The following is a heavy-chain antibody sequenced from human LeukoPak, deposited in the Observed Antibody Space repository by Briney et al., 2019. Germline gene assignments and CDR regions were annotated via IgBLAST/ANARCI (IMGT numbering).Heavy chain of an antibody. J-gene: IGHJ4*01. Sequence: GGSLRLSCAASGFSFTDYAMSLARQPPGKGLEWVSAVSGHGDTTDYVDSVKGRFTISRDNSRNTVHLQIDSLRIEDTGVYYCARGSTAAAPGWVYWGHGTLVTVSS. D-gene: IGHD6-19*01. CDR2: VSGHGDTT. V-gene: IGHV3-23*01. CDR3: ARGSTAAAPGWVY. CDR1: GFSFTDYA.